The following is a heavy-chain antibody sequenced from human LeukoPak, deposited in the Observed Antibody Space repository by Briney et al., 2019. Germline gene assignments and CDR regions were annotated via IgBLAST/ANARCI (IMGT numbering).Heavy chain of an antibody. V-gene: IGHV3-23*01. J-gene: IGHJ6*02. Sequence: PGGSLRLSCAASGFTFSSYAMSWVRQAPGKGLEWVSAISGSGGSTYYADSVKGRFTISRDNSKNTLYLQMNSLRAEDTAVYYCAKDPPCSSTSCYTQDYYYGMDVWGQGTTVTVSS. D-gene: IGHD2-2*02. CDR2: ISGSGGST. CDR1: GFTFSSYA. CDR3: AKDPPCSSTSCYTQDYYYGMDV.